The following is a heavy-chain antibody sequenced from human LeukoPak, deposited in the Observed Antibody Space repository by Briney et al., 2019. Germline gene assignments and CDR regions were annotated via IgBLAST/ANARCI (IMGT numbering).Heavy chain of an antibody. CDR3: AKDRSGSYCIDY. CDR1: GFTFSNYV. V-gene: IGHV3-33*06. J-gene: IGHJ4*02. D-gene: IGHD3-10*01. CDR2: TWSDGSTK. Sequence: PGTSLRLSCAASGFTFSNYVMHWVRQAPGKGLEWVALTWSDGSTKYSADSVKGRFTIPRDNSKNTLYLQMNSLRAEDTAVYYCAKDRSGSYCIDYWGQGTLVTVSS.